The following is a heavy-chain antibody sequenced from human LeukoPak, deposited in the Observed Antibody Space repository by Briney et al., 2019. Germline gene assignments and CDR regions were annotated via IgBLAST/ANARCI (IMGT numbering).Heavy chain of an antibody. CDR1: GFTFSNFG. CDR2: ISSSSSYI. Sequence: GGSLRLSCAASGFTFSNFGMNWVRQAPGKGLEWVSSISSSSSYIYYADSVKGRFTISRDNAKNSLYLQMNSLRVEDTAMYYYARDDSSGPYDYWGQGTLVTVSS. D-gene: IGHD3-10*01. V-gene: IGHV3-21*04. CDR3: ARDDSSGPYDY. J-gene: IGHJ4*02.